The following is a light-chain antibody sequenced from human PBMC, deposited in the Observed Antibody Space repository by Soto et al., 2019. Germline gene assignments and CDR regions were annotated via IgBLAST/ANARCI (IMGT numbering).Light chain of an antibody. Sequence: EIVITQSPATLSVSPGEGATLSCRASQGIGNTLAWYQQKPGQTPRLIIYAASIRATGGPARFSGSGSGTDFTLTINSLQSEDVAVYYCQHYVDWPLTLGGGTKVDIK. CDR3: QHYVDWPLT. CDR2: AAS. V-gene: IGKV3-15*01. J-gene: IGKJ4*01. CDR1: QGIGNT.